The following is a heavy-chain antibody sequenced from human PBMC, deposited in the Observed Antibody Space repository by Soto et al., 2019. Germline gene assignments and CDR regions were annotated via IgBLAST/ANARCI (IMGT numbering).Heavy chain of an antibody. Sequence: VASVKVSCKASGYTFTGYYMHWVRQAPGQGLEWMGWINPNSGGTNYAQKFQGRVTMTRDTSISTAYMELSRLRSDDTAVYYCARDHEGFYGDYTFDIWGQGTMVTVSS. CDR2: INPNSGGT. CDR3: ARDHEGFYGDYTFDI. D-gene: IGHD4-17*01. J-gene: IGHJ3*02. CDR1: GYTFTGYY. V-gene: IGHV1-2*02.